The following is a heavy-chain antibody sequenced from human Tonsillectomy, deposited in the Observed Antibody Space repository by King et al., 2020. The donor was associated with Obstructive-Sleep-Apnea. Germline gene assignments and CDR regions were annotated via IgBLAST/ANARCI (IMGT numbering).Heavy chain of an antibody. D-gene: IGHD2-15*01. CDR1: GYTFTSYY. J-gene: IGHJ4*02. V-gene: IGHV1-46*03. Sequence: QLVQSGAEVKKPGASVKVSCKASGYTFTSYYMHWVRQAPGQGLEWMGIINPSGGSTSYAQKFQGRVTMTRDTSTSTVYMELSSLRSEDTAVYYCASTKGYCRGGSCYYFDYWGQGTLVTVSS. CDR2: INPSGGST. CDR3: ASTKGYCRGGSCYYFDY.